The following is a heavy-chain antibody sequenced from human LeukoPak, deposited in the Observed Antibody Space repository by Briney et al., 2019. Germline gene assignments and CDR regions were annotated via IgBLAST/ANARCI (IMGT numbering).Heavy chain of an antibody. J-gene: IGHJ6*02. V-gene: IGHV1-69*06. D-gene: IGHD1-14*01. CDR3: ARALRRYDLYGMDV. CDR1: GGTFSSYA. Sequence: GASVKVSCKASGGTFSSYAISWVRQAPGQGLEWMGGIIPIFGTANYAQKFQGRVTITADKSTSTAYMELSSLRSEDTAVYYCARALRRYDLYGMDVWGQGTTVTVSS. CDR2: IIPIFGTA.